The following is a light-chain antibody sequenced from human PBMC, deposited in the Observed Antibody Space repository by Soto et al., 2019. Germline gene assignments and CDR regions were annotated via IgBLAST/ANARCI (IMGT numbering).Light chain of an antibody. V-gene: IGKV1-33*01. CDR1: QDIRKD. J-gene: IGKJ2*01. CDR3: QQYYDRPYT. Sequence: DIQMTQSPSSLSASVGDRLTITCQASQDIRKDLNWYQQKPGQVPKLLISEASTVETGGPSAFSGSGFGTRFTLSIASLQPEDVATYYCQQYYDRPYTFGQGTKVDI. CDR2: EAS.